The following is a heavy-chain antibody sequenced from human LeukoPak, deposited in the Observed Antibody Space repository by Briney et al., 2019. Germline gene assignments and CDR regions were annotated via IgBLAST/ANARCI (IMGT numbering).Heavy chain of an antibody. CDR1: GFTFSSCG. D-gene: IGHD4-17*01. CDR3: AREGMRTVTTLDY. J-gene: IGHJ4*02. CDR2: IWYDGSNK. Sequence: GRSLRLSCAASGFTFSSCGMHWVRQAPGKGLEWVAVIWYDGSNKYYADSVKGRFTISRDNSKNTLYLQMNSLRAEDTAVYYCAREGMRTVTTLDYWGQGTLVTVSS. V-gene: IGHV3-33*01.